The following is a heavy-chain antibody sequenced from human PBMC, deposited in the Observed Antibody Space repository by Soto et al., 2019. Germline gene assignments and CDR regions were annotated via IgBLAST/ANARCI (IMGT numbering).Heavy chain of an antibody. Sequence: PGGSLRLSCAASGFTFSSYGMHWVRQAPGKGLEWVAVISYDGSNKYYADSVKGRFTISRDNSKNTLYLQMNSLRAEDTAVYYCAKGAMANTVVPFDYWGQGTLVTVSS. V-gene: IGHV3-30*18. CDR1: GFTFSSYG. D-gene: IGHD2-2*01. CDR2: ISYDGSNK. J-gene: IGHJ4*02. CDR3: AKGAMANTVVPFDY.